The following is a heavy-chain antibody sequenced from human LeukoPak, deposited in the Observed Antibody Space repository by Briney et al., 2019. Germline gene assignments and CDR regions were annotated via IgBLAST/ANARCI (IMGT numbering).Heavy chain of an antibody. D-gene: IGHD5-18*01. CDR1: GFTFYDYA. CDR2: ISGNSGSV. J-gene: IGHJ4*02. Sequence: GRSLRLSCAASGFTFYDYAMHGVRQAPGKGLEWVSGISGNSGSVSYADSVKGRFTISRDNAKNSLYLQMNSLRAEDTALYYCAKSLGPSDGYAEDYWGQGTLVTVSS. CDR3: AKSLGPSDGYAEDY. V-gene: IGHV3-9*01.